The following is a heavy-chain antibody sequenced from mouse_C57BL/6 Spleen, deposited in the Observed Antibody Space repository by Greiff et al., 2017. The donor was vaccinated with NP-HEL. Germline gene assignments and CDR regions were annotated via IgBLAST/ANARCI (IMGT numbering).Heavy chain of an antibody. CDR2: IRSKSNNYAT. V-gene: IGHV10-1*01. CDR1: GFSFNTYA. Sequence: EVQLVESGGGLVQPKGSLKLSCAASGFSFNTYAMNWVRQAPGKGLEWVARIRSKSNNYATYYADSVKDRFTISRDDSESMLYLQMNNLKTEDTAMYYCVRQDYYGSLDDWGQGTTLTVSS. J-gene: IGHJ2*01. D-gene: IGHD1-1*01. CDR3: VRQDYYGSLDD.